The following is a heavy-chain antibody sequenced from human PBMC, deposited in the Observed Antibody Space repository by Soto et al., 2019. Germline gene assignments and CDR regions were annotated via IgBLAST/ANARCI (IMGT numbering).Heavy chain of an antibody. V-gene: IGHV1-46*01. Sequence: SVKVSCKESGYTFTSYYMQWVRQAPGQGLEWMGIINPSGGSTSYAQKFQGRVTMTRDTSTSTVYMELSSMRYEDTAVYYCARDHGIVAYYDFWSGHWYAFHSWG. CDR1: GYTFTSYY. D-gene: IGHD3-3*01. CDR3: ARDHGIVAYYDFWSGHWYAFHS. CDR2: INPSGGST. J-gene: IGHJ3*02.